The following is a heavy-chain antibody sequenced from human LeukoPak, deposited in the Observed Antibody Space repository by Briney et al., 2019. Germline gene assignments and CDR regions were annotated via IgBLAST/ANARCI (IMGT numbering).Heavy chain of an antibody. CDR1: GCTFTSYG. CDR3: ARATYYDSSGYYYNY. CDR2: ISAYNGNT. Sequence: ASVKLSCKASGCTFTSYGISWVRQAPGQGLEWMGWISAYNGNTNYAQKLQGRVTMTTDTSTSTAYMELRSLRSDDTAVYYCARATYYDSSGYYYNYWGQGTLVTVSS. J-gene: IGHJ4*02. V-gene: IGHV1-18*01. D-gene: IGHD3-22*01.